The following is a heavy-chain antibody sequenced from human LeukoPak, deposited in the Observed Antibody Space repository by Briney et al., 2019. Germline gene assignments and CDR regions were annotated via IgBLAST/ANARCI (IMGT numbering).Heavy chain of an antibody. CDR3: ARWDGYSSSPDY. Sequence: GASVKVSCKASGYSFTGYYMHWVRQAPGQGLEWMGWINPHSGDTGYAQKFQGGVTMTRDMSITTTYMELTRLRSDDTAFYYCARWDGYSSSPDYWGQGSLVTVSS. CDR1: GYSFTGYY. J-gene: IGHJ4*02. CDR2: INPHSGDT. V-gene: IGHV1-2*02. D-gene: IGHD6-13*01.